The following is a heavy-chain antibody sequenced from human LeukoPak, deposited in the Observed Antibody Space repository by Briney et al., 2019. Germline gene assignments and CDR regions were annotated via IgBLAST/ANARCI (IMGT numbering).Heavy chain of an antibody. CDR2: ISGSGGST. J-gene: IGHJ6*02. D-gene: IGHD3-3*01. Sequence: GGSLRLSCAASGFTSSSYAMSWVRQAPGKGLEWVSAISGSGGSTYYADSVKGRFTMSRDNSKNTPYLQMNSLRAEDTAVYYCAKDRPYDFWSGYYPLGYYGMDVWGQGTTVTVSS. V-gene: IGHV3-23*01. CDR3: AKDRPYDFWSGYYPLGYYGMDV. CDR1: GFTSSSYA.